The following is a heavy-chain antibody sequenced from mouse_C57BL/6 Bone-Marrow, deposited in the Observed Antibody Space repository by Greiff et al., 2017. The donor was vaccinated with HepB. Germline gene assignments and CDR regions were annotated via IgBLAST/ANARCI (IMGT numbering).Heavy chain of an antibody. CDR2: INYDGSST. V-gene: IGHV5-16*01. D-gene: IGHD2-4*01. CDR3: ARVSDDYDDAWFAY. CDR1: GFTFSDYY. Sequence: EVKVVESEGGLVQPGRSMKLSCTASGFTFSDYYMAWVRQVPEKGLEWVANINYDGSSTYYLDSLKSRFIISRDNAKNILYLQMSSLKSEDTATYYCARVSDDYDDAWFAYWGQGTLVTVSA. J-gene: IGHJ3*01.